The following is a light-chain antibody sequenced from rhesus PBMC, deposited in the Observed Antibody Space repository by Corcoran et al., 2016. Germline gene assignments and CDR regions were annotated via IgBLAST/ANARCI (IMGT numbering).Light chain of an antibody. CDR2: NTN. Sequence: QAVATQEPSLTVSRGGTVTLTCGSSAGAVTGSHYPYWFQQKPGQAPRTLIYNTNFKHSWTPARFSGSLLGGKAALILSGAQPEDEAEYYGLLHYSGAHYVFGSGTTLTVL. J-gene: IGLJ6*01. CDR3: LLHYSGAHYV. V-gene: IGLV7-71*01. CDR1: AGAVTGSHY.